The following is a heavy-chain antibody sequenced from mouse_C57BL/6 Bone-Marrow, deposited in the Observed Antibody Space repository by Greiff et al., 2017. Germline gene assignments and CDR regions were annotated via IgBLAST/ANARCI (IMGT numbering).Heavy chain of an antibody. J-gene: IGHJ3*01. CDR1: GFTFSSYA. V-gene: IGHV5-4*01. Sequence: VKLVESGGGLVKPGGSLKLSCAASGFTFSSYAMSWVRQTPEKRLEWVATISDGGSYTYYPDNVKGRFTISRDNAKNNLYLQMSHLKSEDTAMYYCAREGYDYTWFAYWGQGTLVTVSA. CDR2: ISDGGSYT. CDR3: AREGYDYTWFAY. D-gene: IGHD2-4*01.